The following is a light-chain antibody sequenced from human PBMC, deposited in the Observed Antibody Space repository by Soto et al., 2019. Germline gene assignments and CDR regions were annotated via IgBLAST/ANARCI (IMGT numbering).Light chain of an antibody. CDR1: QSVSSSY. CDR3: QQDGRSPPIT. CDR2: GAS. J-gene: IGKJ5*01. Sequence: EIVLTQSPGTLSLSPGERATLSCRASQSVSSSYLAWYQQKPGQAPRLLIYGASSRATGIPDRFSGSGSGTGFTLTISRLEPEDFAVYYCQQDGRSPPITFGQGTRLEIK. V-gene: IGKV3-20*01.